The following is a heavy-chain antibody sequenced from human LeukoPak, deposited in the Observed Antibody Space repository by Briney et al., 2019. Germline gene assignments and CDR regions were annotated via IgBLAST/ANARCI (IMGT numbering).Heavy chain of an antibody. D-gene: IGHD3-10*01. V-gene: IGHV4-38-2*01. CDR1: GYGISSDYY. CDR3: ARIITMIRGERSGYFAS. CDR2: IYHSGST. Sequence: SETLSLTCAVSGYGISSDYYWGWIRQPPGKGLEWMASIYHSGSTYYNPSLKNRVTISVDTSKSQLSLELISVTAADTAVYYCARIITMIRGERSGYFASWGQGTLVTVSS. J-gene: IGHJ4*02.